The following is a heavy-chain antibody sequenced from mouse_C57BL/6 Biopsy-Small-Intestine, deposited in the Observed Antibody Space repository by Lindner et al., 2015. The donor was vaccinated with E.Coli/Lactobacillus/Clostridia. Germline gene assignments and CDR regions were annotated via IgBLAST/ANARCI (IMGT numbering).Heavy chain of an antibody. CDR3: ARWDSSGSIDY. Sequence: VQLQESGPELVKPGASVKISCKASGYAFSSSWMNWVKQRPGKGLEWIGRIYPRDGDTYYNEKFKGKATLTADKSSSTGYMQLSSLTSEDSAVYFCARWDSSGSIDYWGQGTTLTVSS. J-gene: IGHJ2*01. V-gene: IGHV1-82*01. CDR2: IYPRDGDT. D-gene: IGHD3-2*02. CDR1: GYAFSSSW.